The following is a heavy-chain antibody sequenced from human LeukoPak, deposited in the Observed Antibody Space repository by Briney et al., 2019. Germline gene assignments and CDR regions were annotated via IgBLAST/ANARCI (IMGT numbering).Heavy chain of an antibody. J-gene: IGHJ5*02. Sequence: ASVKVSCKASGYTFTSYGISWVRQAPGQGLEWMGWISAYNGNTNYARKLQGRVTMTTDTSTSTAYMELSSLRSEDTAVYYCARGLEYSSSSGWFDPWGQGTLVTVSS. CDR1: GYTFTSYG. D-gene: IGHD6-6*01. V-gene: IGHV1-18*01. CDR3: ARGLEYSSSSGWFDP. CDR2: ISAYNGNT.